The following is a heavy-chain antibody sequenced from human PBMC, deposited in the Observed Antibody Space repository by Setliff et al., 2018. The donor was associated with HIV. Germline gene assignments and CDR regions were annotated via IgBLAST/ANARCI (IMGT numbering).Heavy chain of an antibody. D-gene: IGHD3-9*01. J-gene: IGHJ6*03. V-gene: IGHV3-21*01. CDR3: ARDRRRYDILTLHYMDV. CDR1: GFAFSTYS. CDR2: ITSSSNYI. Sequence: GGSLRLSCAASGFAFSTYSMNWVRQAPGKGLEWVSSITSSSNYIYYADSVKGRFTISRDNAKNSLTLQMTSLRVDDTAMYYCARDRRRYDILTLHYMDVWGKGTTVTVSS.